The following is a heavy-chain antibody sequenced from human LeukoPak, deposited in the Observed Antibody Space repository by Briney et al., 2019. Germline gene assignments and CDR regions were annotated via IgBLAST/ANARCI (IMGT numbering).Heavy chain of an antibody. CDR3: ASRGYCSGGSCYSFDY. D-gene: IGHD2-15*01. V-gene: IGHV4-59*01. CDR2: IYYSGST. Sequence: PSETLSLTCTVSGGSISSYYWTWIRQPPGKGLEYIGHIYYSGSTNYIPSLKSRVTISVDTSKNQFSLKLSSVTAADTAVYYCASRGYCSGGSCYSFDYWGQGTLVTVSS. CDR1: GGSISSYY. J-gene: IGHJ4*02.